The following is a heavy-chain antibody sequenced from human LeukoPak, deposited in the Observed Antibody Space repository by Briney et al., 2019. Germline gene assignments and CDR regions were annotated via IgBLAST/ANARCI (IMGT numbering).Heavy chain of an antibody. CDR3: ARSRAQANSYSVFDI. J-gene: IGHJ3*02. V-gene: IGHV3-48*03. CDR1: GFTFSSFE. CDR2: ISTSGSTI. Sequence: GGSLRLSCAASGFTFSSFEMNWVRQAPGKGLEWVSYISTSGSTIFYADSVEGRFTISRDNAKNSLYLQLNSLRAEDTAVYYCARSRAQANSYSVFDIWGQGTMVTVSS. D-gene: IGHD4-11*01.